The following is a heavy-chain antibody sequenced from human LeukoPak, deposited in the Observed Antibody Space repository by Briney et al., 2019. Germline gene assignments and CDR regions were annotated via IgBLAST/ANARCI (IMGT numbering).Heavy chain of an antibody. CDR2: IYYSETT. Sequence: PSETLSLTCTVSGGSISSNIYYWAWIRQPPGKGLEWIANIYYSETTYYNPSLKSRVTISIDTSKNQFSLNLSSVTAADTAVYYCASVTAAAPFYFDYWGQGTPVTVSS. J-gene: IGHJ4*02. CDR1: GGSISSNIYY. D-gene: IGHD6-25*01. CDR3: ASVTAAAPFYFDY. V-gene: IGHV4-39*01.